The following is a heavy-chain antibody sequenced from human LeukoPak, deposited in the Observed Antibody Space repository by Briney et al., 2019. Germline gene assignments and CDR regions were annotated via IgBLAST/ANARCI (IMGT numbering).Heavy chain of an antibody. CDR3: AKSPRAAWGSNFHYHYMDV. CDR2: ISGSGGSK. D-gene: IGHD7-27*01. Sequence: WGTLRLSCAASGFTFSSYVMNWVRQAPGKGLERVSSISGSGGSKYNADSVQGRFTTSRDNSRNTLSLQMNSLRAEDTAVYYCAKSPRAAWGSNFHYHYMDVWGKGTTVTVSS. V-gene: IGHV3-23*01. CDR1: GFTFSSYV. J-gene: IGHJ6*03.